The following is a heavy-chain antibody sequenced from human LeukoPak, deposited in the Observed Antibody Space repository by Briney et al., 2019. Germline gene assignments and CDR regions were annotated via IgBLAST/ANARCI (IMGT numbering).Heavy chain of an antibody. V-gene: IGHV3-48*03. CDR2: ISSSGSTI. CDR3: ARPQLGINYHYYMDV. D-gene: IGHD3-16*01. CDR1: GFTFSSSE. J-gene: IGHJ6*03. Sequence: GGSLRLSCAVSGFTFSSSEMNWVRQAPGKGLEWVSYISSSGSTIYYADSVKGRFTISRDNAKNSLYLQMTSLRADDTAVYYCARPQLGINYHYYMDVWGKGTTVIVSS.